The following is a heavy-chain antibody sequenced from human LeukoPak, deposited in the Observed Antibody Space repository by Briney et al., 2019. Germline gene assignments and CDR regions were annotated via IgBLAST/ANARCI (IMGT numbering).Heavy chain of an antibody. Sequence: SETLSLTCAVYGGSLSGYYWSWIRQPPGKGLEWIGEINHSGSTNYNPSLKSRVTISADTSKNQFSLKLSSVTAADTAVYYCAREPQGDLPWFDPWGQGTLVTVSS. CDR1: GGSLSGYY. D-gene: IGHD2-21*02. CDR3: AREPQGDLPWFDP. V-gene: IGHV4-34*01. CDR2: INHSGST. J-gene: IGHJ5*02.